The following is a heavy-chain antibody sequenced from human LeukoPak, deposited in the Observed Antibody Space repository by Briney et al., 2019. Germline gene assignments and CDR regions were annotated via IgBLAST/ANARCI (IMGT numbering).Heavy chain of an antibody. CDR2: YYHNGIT. J-gene: IGHJ4*02. CDR3: HSQVIFYGSGSYFEGTFDH. Sequence: SGTLFLSCNVSGVSISNHYWSWSQQSPGKVLEWIGYYYHNGITNYNPSLKSRVTISIDTSKNEFYLKLTSVTAADTAVYYCHSQVIFYGSGSYFEGTFDHWGEGSLVRVSS. CDR1: GVSISNHY. V-gene: IGHV4-59*11. D-gene: IGHD3-10*01.